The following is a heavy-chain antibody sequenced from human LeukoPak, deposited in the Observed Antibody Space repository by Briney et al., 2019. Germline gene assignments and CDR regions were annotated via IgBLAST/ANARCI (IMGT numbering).Heavy chain of an antibody. CDR1: GFTFSSYS. CDR2: ITSSGSYI. J-gene: IGHJ4*02. CDR3: ARAERAYQLLSAPDY. V-gene: IGHV3-21*01. D-gene: IGHD2-2*01. Sequence: AGGSLRLSCAASGFTFSSYSMNWVRQAPGKGLEWVSSITSSGSYIYYADSVKGRFAISRDNAKNSLYLQMNSLRAEDTAVYYCARAERAYQLLSAPDYWGQGTLVTVSS.